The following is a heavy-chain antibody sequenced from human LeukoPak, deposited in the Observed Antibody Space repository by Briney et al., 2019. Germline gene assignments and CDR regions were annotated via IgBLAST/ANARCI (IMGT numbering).Heavy chain of an antibody. J-gene: IGHJ6*03. Sequence: GGPLRLSCAASGFSFRSYAMTWVRQAPGKGLEWVSEISNVGTINYADSVKGRFTMSRDNSKNTLYLQMNSLRAEDTAVYYCAKNYGHPTKNYYMDVWGKGTTVTVSS. CDR2: ISNVGTI. CDR3: AKNYGHPTKNYYMDV. CDR1: GFSFRSYA. V-gene: IGHV3-23*01. D-gene: IGHD3-16*01.